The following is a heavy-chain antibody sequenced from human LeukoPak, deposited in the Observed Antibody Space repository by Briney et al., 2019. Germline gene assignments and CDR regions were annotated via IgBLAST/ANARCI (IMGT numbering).Heavy chain of an antibody. J-gene: IGHJ2*01. Sequence: GGSLRLSCAAVGFTFINYWMSWVSQAPGKGLGWVANIKPDGSEKYSVDSMKGRVTFSRDNAENSLYLQMSSLRVEDTAVYHCARIYCSGSCYSGVWYFDLWGRGTLVTVSS. CDR1: GFTFINYW. V-gene: IGHV3-7*01. CDR3: ARIYCSGSCYSGVWYFDL. CDR2: IKPDGSEK. D-gene: IGHD2-15*01.